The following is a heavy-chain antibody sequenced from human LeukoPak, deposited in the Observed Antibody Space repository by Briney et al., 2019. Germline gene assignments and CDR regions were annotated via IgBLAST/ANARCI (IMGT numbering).Heavy chain of an antibody. J-gene: IGHJ4*02. D-gene: IGHD2-21*02. CDR2: IYYSGST. Sequence: SETLPLTCTVSGGSISSSSYYWGWIRQPPGKGLEWIGSIYYSGSTYYNPSLKSRVTISVDTSKNQFSLKLSSVTAADTAVYYCARRAGGAYCGGDCYSLDYWGQGTLVTVSS. CDR1: GGSISSSSYY. V-gene: IGHV4-39*01. CDR3: ARRAGGAYCGGDCYSLDY.